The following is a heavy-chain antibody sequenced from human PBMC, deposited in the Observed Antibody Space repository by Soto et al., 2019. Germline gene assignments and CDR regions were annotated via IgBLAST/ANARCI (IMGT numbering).Heavy chain of an antibody. D-gene: IGHD5-12*01. CDR3: ARGVYLWEMATTYYFDY. CDR1: GYTFTSYY. CDR2: INPSGGST. J-gene: IGHJ4*02. V-gene: IGHV1-46*03. Sequence: ASVQVSCKASGYTFTSYYMHWVRQAPGQGLEWMGIINPSGGSTSYAQKFQGRVTMTRDTSTSTVYMELSSLRSEDTAVYYCARGVYLWEMATTYYFDYWGQGTLVTVSS.